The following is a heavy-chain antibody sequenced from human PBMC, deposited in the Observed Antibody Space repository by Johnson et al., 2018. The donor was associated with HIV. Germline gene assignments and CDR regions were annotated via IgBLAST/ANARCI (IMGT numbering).Heavy chain of an antibody. D-gene: IGHD2-2*01. CDR3: AKDLGVVVPAAPGDAFDS. CDR2: ISSSGSTI. V-gene: IGHV3-48*04. Sequence: VQLVESGGGLVQPGGSLRLSCAASGFTFSSYAMSWVRQAPGKGLEWVSYISSSGSTIYYADSVKGRFTISRDNAKNSLYLQMNSLRAEYTAVYYCAKDLGVVVPAAPGDAFDSGGQVTMVTVSS. CDR1: GFTFSSYA. J-gene: IGHJ3*02.